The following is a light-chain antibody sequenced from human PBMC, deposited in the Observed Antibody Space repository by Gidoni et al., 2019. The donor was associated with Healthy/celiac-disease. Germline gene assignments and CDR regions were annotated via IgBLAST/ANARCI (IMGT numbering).Light chain of an antibody. Sequence: SSELTQAPAFPVALCQTFRITCQGDSLRSYSASWYQQKPGLAPLLIIYGKNNRPSGIPDRFSGSSSGDTASLTITGAQAEDEADYYCNSRDSRGNRLVVFGGGTKLTVL. CDR2: GKN. J-gene: IGLJ2*01. CDR1: SLRSYS. CDR3: NSRDSRGNRLVV. V-gene: IGLV3-19*01.